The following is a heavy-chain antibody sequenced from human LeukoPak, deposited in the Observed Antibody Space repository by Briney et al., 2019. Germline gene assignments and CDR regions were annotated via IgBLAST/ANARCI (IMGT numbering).Heavy chain of an antibody. J-gene: IGHJ4*02. CDR1: GFTFSDYY. Sequence: SGGSLRLSCAASGFTFSDYYMSWIRQAPGKGLEWVSYISSSGSTIYYADSVKGRFTISRDNAKNSLYLQMNSLRAEDTAVYYCARVGRFGLVAAAGTFYWGQGTLVTVSS. V-gene: IGHV3-11*04. D-gene: IGHD6-13*01. CDR3: ARVGRFGLVAAAGTFY. CDR2: ISSSGSTI.